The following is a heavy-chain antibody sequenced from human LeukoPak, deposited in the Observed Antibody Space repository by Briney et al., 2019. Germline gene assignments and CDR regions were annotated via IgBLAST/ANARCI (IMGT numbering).Heavy chain of an antibody. V-gene: IGHV3-23*01. D-gene: IGHD5-24*01. J-gene: IGHJ4*02. Sequence: SGGSLRLSCAASGFTFSSSAMSWVRQAPGKGLEWVSTISGSGSGSSTYYADSVKGRFTISRDNSKNTLYLQMNSLRAEDTAVYYCAKSGYNRFDYWGQGTLVTASS. CDR3: AKSGYNRFDY. CDR2: ISGSGSGSST. CDR1: GFTFSSSA.